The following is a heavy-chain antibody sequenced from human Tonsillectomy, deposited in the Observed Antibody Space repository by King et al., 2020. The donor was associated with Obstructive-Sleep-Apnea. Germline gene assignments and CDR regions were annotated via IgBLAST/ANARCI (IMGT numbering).Heavy chain of an antibody. D-gene: IGHD3-10*01. CDR3: ARDSGSGSYYNVPGYYYYGMDV. V-gene: IGHV3-21*01. CDR2: ISSSSSYI. Sequence: QLVQSGGGLVKPGGSLRLSCAAFGFTFRSDSMNWGRQAPGQGLVLVSSISSSSSYIYYADSVKGRFTISRDNAKNSLYLQMNSLRAKDTAVYYCARDSGSGSYYNVPGYYYYGMDVWGQGTTVTVSS. J-gene: IGHJ6*02. CDR1: GFTFRSDS.